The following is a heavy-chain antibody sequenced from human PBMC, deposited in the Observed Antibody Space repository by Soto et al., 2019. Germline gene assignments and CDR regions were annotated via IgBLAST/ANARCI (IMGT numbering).Heavy chain of an antibody. J-gene: IGHJ4*02. CDR3: ARGFFNRYSGYDYLLDY. CDR1: GYTFTSYA. V-gene: IGHV1-3*01. CDR2: INAGNGNT. Sequence: ASVKVSCKASGYTFTSYAMHWVRQAPGQRLEWMGWINAGNGNTKYSQKFQGRVTITRDTSASTAYMELSSLRSEDTAVYYFARGFFNRYSGYDYLLDYWGQGTLVTVSS. D-gene: IGHD5-12*01.